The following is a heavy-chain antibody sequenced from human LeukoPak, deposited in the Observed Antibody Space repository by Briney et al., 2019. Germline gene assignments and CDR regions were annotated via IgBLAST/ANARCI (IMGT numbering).Heavy chain of an antibody. J-gene: IGHJ4*02. Sequence: GGSLRLSCAASGFSFSSYAMHWVRQAPGKGLEWVAVISYDGSNKYYADSVKGRFTISRDNSKNTLYLQMNSLRAEDTAVYYCARDVDYGDYALGYWGQGTLVTVSS. CDR1: GFSFSSYA. CDR2: ISYDGSNK. CDR3: ARDVDYGDYALGY. V-gene: IGHV3-30-3*01. D-gene: IGHD4-17*01.